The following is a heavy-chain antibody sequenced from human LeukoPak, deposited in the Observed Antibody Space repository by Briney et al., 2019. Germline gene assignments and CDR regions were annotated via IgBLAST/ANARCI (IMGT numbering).Heavy chain of an antibody. J-gene: IGHJ4*02. D-gene: IGHD5-24*01. CDR2: ISGSSSSI. CDR3: AITYNDYFDY. V-gene: IGHV3-21*01. Sequence: PGGSLRLSCAASGFTFSGYSMNWVRQAPGKGLEWVSAISGSSSSIYYADSVKGRFTISRDNAKNSLYLQMNSLRAEDTAVYYCAITYNDYFDYWSQGTLVTVSS. CDR1: GFTFSGYS.